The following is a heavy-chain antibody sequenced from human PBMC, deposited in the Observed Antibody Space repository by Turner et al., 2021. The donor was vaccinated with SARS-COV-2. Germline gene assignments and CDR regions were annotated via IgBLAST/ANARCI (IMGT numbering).Heavy chain of an antibody. CDR3: ATGYAYCGGDCSIYY. Sequence: QVQLVQSGAEVKKPGASVKVSCKVSGYTLIELSMHWVRQAPGKGLEWMGGFDPEDGETIYDQKFQGRVTMTEDTSTDTAYMELSSLRSEDTAMYYCATGYAYCGGDCSIYYWGQGTLVTVSS. D-gene: IGHD2-21*02. V-gene: IGHV1-24*01. CDR1: GYTLIELS. CDR2: FDPEDGET. J-gene: IGHJ4*02.